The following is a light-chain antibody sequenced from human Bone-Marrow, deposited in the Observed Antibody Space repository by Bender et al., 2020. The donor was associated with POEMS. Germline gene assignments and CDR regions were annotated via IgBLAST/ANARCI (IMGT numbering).Light chain of an antibody. CDR1: SSNIGSNY. CDR2: RNN. CDR3: SSWDDSLSGWV. V-gene: IGLV1-47*01. Sequence: QPVLTQSPSASGTPGQTVTISCSGRSSNIGSNYVYWYLQLPGTAPKLLIYRNNLRPSGVPDRFSGSKFGTSASLAISDIQSEDEGDYYCSSWDDSLSGWVFGGGTELTVL. J-gene: IGLJ3*02.